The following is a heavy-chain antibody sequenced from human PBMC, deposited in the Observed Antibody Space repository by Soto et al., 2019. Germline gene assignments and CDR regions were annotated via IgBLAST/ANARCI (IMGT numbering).Heavy chain of an antibody. D-gene: IGHD2-2*01. V-gene: IGHV4-61*01. CDR2: IYYSGST. CDR1: DGYSSGVSYY. Sequence: PSVPLCHPCTVSDGYSSGVSYYWSRIRQPPGKGLEWIGYIYYSGSTNYNPSLKSRVTISVDTSKNQFSLKLSSVTAADTAVYYCARDGGAMTWPWCQGSPVTVTS. CDR3: ARDGGAMTWP. J-gene: IGHJ5*02.